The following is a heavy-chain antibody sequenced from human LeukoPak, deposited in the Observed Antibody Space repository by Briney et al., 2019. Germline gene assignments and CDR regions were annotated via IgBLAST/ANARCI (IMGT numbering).Heavy chain of an antibody. Sequence: SVKVSCKASGGTFSSYAISWVRQAPGQGLEWMGGIIPIFGTANFAQKFQGRVTITADESTSTAYMELSSLRSEDTAVYYCARPRYCSGGSCSKDWFDPWGQGTLVTVSS. CDR2: IIPIFGTA. CDR1: GGTFSSYA. V-gene: IGHV1-69*13. D-gene: IGHD2-15*01. CDR3: ARPRYCSGGSCSKDWFDP. J-gene: IGHJ5*02.